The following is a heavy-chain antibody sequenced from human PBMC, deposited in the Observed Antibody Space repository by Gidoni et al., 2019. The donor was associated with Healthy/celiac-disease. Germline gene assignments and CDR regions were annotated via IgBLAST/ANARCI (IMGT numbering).Heavy chain of an antibody. D-gene: IGHD3-3*01. Sequence: QVQLQQWGAGLLKPSETLSLTCAVYGGSFSGYYWSWIRQPPGKGLEWIGEINHSGSTNYNPSLKSRVTISVDTSKNQFSLKLSSVTAADTAVYYCARNGFLEWLLYGGMDVWGQGTTVTVSS. V-gene: IGHV4-34*01. CDR3: ARNGFLEWLLYGGMDV. CDR1: GGSFSGYY. J-gene: IGHJ6*02. CDR2: INHSGST.